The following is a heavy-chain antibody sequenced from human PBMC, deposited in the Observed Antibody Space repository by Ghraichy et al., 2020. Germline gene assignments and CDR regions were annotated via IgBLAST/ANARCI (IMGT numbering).Heavy chain of an antibody. CDR1: GFTVSSNY. CDR3: ARVFGYSNYAFDI. J-gene: IGHJ3*02. V-gene: IGHV3-53*01. D-gene: IGHD4-11*01. Sequence: GGSLRLSCAASGFTVSSNYMSWVRQAPGKGLEWVSVIYSGGSTYYADSVKGRFTISRDNSKNTLYLQMNSLRAEDTAVYYCARVFGYSNYAFDIWGQGTMVTVSS. CDR2: IYSGGST.